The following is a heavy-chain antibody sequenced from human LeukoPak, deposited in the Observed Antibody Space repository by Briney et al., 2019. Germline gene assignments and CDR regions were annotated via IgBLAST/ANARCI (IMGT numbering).Heavy chain of an antibody. V-gene: IGHV5-51*01. Sequence: GEPLKISCKGSGYSFTSYWIGWVRQMPGKGLVWMGIIYPGDSDTRYSPSFQGQVTISADKSISTAYLQWSSLKASDTAMYYCARQDYGGNSVLYAFDIWGQGTMVTVSS. CDR3: ARQDYGGNSVLYAFDI. CDR1: GYSFTSYW. J-gene: IGHJ3*02. CDR2: IYPGDSDT. D-gene: IGHD4-23*01.